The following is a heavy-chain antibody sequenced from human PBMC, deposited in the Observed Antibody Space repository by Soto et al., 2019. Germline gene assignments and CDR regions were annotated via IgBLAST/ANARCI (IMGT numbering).Heavy chain of an antibody. D-gene: IGHD3-10*01. CDR3: YHYGSGSYSTDF. J-gene: IGHJ4*02. Sequence: EVQVVESGGGLVKPGESLRLSCAASGLIFSLASMNWARQAPGKGLEWVGRIRRIADGGTTDYAAPVTGRVTISRDDSKNTLYLQMSSLKSEDTAVYYCYHYGSGSYSTDFWGPGTLVTVSS. CDR1: GLIFSLAS. V-gene: IGHV3-15*07. CDR2: IRRIADGGTT.